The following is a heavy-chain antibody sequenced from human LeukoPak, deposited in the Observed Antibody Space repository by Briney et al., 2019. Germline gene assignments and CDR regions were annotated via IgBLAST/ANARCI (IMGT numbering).Heavy chain of an antibody. J-gene: IGHJ4*02. CDR1: GYTFTDYY. D-gene: IGHD1-1*01. V-gene: IGHV1-2*02. CDR3: ARMQLVRGPRVDDF. Sequence: ASVKVSCKASGYTFTDYYIHWVRQAPGQGLEWMGWINPNNGGPNYAQKFHGRVTMTRDTSISTAYLELSGLTYDDTAVYYCARMQLVRGPRVDDFWGQGALVTVSS. CDR2: INPNNGGP.